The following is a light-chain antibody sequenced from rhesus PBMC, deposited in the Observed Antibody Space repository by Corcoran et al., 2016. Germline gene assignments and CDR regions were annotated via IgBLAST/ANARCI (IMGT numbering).Light chain of an antibody. Sequence: ETVVTQSPATLSLSPGERATLSCRASQRVGSYLAWYQQQPGQAPRLLIYGASTRATGIPDRVSGSGAGTDFTLTISSLEPEDVGVYYCQQSSNLYSFGQGAKVEIK. V-gene: IGKV3-24*04. CDR1: QRVGSY. J-gene: IGKJ2*01. CDR3: QQSSNLYS. CDR2: GAS.